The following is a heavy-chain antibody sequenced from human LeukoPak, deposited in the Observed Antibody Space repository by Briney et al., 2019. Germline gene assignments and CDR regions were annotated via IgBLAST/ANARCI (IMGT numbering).Heavy chain of an antibody. V-gene: IGHV3-74*01. CDR2: INSDGRST. Sequence: GGSLRHSCAASGFTFSSNWMHWVRQAPGKGLVWVSRINSDGRSTSYADSVKGRFTISRDKAKNTLYLQMNSLRAQDTAVYYCASKAGLALDYWGQGTLVTVSS. CDR3: ASKAGLALDY. D-gene: IGHD6-13*01. CDR1: GFTFSSNW. J-gene: IGHJ4*02.